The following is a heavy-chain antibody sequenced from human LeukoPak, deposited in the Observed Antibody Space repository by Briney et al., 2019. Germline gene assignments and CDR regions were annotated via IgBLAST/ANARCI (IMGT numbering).Heavy chain of an antibody. D-gene: IGHD3-10*01. CDR2: IYYSGST. Sequence: SETLSLTCTVSGGSISSYYWSWIRQPPGKGLEWIGYIYYSGSTNYNPSLKSRVTISVDTSKNQFSPKLSSVTAADTAVYYCARASQGRHYYGSGTTFDYWGQGTLVTVSS. J-gene: IGHJ4*02. CDR1: GGSISSYY. CDR3: ARASQGRHYYGSGTTFDY. V-gene: IGHV4-59*01.